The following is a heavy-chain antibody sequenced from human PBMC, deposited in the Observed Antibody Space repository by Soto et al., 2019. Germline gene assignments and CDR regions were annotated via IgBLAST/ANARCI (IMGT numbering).Heavy chain of an antibody. J-gene: IGHJ4*02. V-gene: IGHV1-8*01. CDR1: GYTFTSYD. D-gene: IGHD3-10*01. CDR3: ARTHRSITMVRGVISYYFDY. CDR2: MNPNSGNT. Sequence: QVQLVQSGAEVKKPGASVKVSCKASGYTFTSYDINWVRQATGQGLEWMGWMNPNSGNTGYAQKFQGRVTMTRNTSISTAYMELSSPRSEDTAVYYCARTHRSITMVRGVISYYFDYWGQGTLVTVSS.